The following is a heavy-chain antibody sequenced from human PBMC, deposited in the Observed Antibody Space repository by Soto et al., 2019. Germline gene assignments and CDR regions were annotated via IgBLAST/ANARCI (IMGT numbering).Heavy chain of an antibody. Sequence: SETLSLTCAFSCYSMISSNFWGWIRQPPGKGLEWIGYINYSGSTYYNPSLKRRVTMSVDTSKNQFSLKLSSVTAVDTAMYYCARMAVGTDYYYGMDVWGLGTTVTVSS. V-gene: IGHV4-28*01. CDR2: INYSGST. J-gene: IGHJ6*02. D-gene: IGHD6-19*01. CDR3: ARMAVGTDYYYGMDV. CDR1: CYSMISSNF.